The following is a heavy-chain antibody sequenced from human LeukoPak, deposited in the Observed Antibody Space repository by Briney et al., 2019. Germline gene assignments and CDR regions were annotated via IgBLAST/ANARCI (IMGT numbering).Heavy chain of an antibody. D-gene: IGHD1-14*01. CDR3: ARAAQPGFDP. CDR2: ISSDSGTI. V-gene: IGHV3-48*01. J-gene: IGHJ5*02. Sequence: GGSLRLSCGASGLTFSTYSMNWVRQAPGNGLEWVSYISSDSGTIYYADSVKGRFTISRDNAKKSLYLQMNSLRAEDTAVYYCARAAQPGFDPWGQGTLVTVSS. CDR1: GLTFSTYS.